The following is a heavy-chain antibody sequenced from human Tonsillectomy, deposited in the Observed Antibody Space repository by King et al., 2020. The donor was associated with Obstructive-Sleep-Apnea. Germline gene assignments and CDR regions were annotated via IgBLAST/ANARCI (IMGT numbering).Heavy chain of an antibody. CDR1: GFTFSSYW. CDR3: ASFVTRTGGGDY. J-gene: IGHJ4*02. D-gene: IGHD1-14*01. CDR2: INSDGSST. Sequence: EVQLVESGGGLVQPGGSLRLSCAASGFTFSSYWMHWVRQAPGKGLVWVSRINSDGSSTTYADSVKGRFTISRDNAKNTLYLQMNSLRAEDTAVYYCASFVTRTGGGDYWGQGTLVTVSS. V-gene: IGHV3-74*01.